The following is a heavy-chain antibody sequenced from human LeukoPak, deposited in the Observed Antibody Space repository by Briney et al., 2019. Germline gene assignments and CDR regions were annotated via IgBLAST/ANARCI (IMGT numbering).Heavy chain of an antibody. CDR1: GFTFSSYW. D-gene: IGHD5-12*01. CDR3: ARGDVDIVATITRRIY. J-gene: IGHJ4*02. Sequence: GGSLRLSCAASGFTFSSYWMHWVCQAPGKGLVWVSRINSDGSSTSYADSVKGRFTISRDNAKNTLYLQMNSLRAEDTAVYYCARGDVDIVATITRRIYWGQGTLVTVSS. V-gene: IGHV3-74*01. CDR2: INSDGSST.